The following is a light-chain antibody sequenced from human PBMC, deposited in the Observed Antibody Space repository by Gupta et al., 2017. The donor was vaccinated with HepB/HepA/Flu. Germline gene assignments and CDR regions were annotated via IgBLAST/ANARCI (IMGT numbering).Light chain of an antibody. CDR2: DAS. Sequence: EIVVTQSPVTLSLSPGERATLSCRASQSISSYLAWYQQKPGQAPRLLIYDASNRATGIPARFSGSGSGTDFTLTISSLEPEDFAVYYCQHRSNWPHSFGQGTKMDIK. V-gene: IGKV3-11*01. CDR1: QSISSY. J-gene: IGKJ2*03. CDR3: QHRSNWPHS.